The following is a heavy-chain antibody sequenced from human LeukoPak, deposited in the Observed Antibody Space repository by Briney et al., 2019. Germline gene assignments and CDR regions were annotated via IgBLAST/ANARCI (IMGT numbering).Heavy chain of an antibody. J-gene: IGHJ4*02. CDR3: ARDGGWYVFDY. D-gene: IGHD6-19*01. V-gene: IGHV3-21*01. CDR1: GFTFSSYS. Sequence: GGSLRLPCAASGFTFSSYSMDWVRQAPGKGLEWVSSISSSSSYIYYADSVKGRFTISRDNAKNSLYLQMNSLRAEDTAVYYCARDGGWYVFDYWGQGTLVTVSS. CDR2: ISSSSSYI.